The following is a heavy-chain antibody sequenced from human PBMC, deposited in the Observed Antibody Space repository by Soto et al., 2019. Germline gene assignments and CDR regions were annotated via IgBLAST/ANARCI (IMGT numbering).Heavy chain of an antibody. Sequence: SETLSLTCTVSGASISSFSWGWFRQPPGKGLEYIGNVYYSGSTNYNPPLKSRVIVSVDTSKNQCSLRLSSVTAADTAVYYCARARYSYFDYWGQGTPVTVSS. J-gene: IGHJ4*02. CDR3: ARARYSYFDY. V-gene: IGHV4-59*01. CDR2: VYYSGST. D-gene: IGHD5-18*01. CDR1: GASISSFS.